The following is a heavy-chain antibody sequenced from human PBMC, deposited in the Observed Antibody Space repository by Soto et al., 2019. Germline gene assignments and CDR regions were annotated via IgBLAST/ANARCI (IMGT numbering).Heavy chain of an antibody. CDR1: GFTFSSYA. CDR3: ARDDGSGYDPVYYGMDV. CDR2: ISYDGRNK. V-gene: IGHV3-30*04. Sequence: QVQLVESGGGVVQPGRSLRLSCAASGFTFSSYAMHWVRQAPGKGLEWVAVISYDGRNKYYADSVKGRFTISRDNSKNTLYLQMNSLRAEDTAVYYCARDDGSGYDPVYYGMDVWGQGTTVTVSS. J-gene: IGHJ6*02. D-gene: IGHD5-12*01.